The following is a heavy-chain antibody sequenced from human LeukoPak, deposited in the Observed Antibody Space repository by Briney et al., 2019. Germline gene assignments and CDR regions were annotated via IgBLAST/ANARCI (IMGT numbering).Heavy chain of an antibody. CDR1: GFTFSDYY. Sequence: GGSLRLSCAASGFTFSDYYMSWIRQAPGKGLEYVSAISSNGGSTYYADSVKGRFTISRDNSKNTLYLQMSSLRAEDTAVYYCVKGLYSGYDLDYWGQGTLVTVSS. V-gene: IGHV3-64D*06. CDR2: ISSNGGST. D-gene: IGHD5-12*01. J-gene: IGHJ4*02. CDR3: VKGLYSGYDLDY.